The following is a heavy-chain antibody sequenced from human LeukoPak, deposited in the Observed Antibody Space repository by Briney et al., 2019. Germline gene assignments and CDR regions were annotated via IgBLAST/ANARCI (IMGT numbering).Heavy chain of an antibody. D-gene: IGHD6-6*01. CDR1: GGSISSSSYY. CDR2: INHSGST. CDR3: ARGGRVGYSSSRPIDY. J-gene: IGHJ4*02. V-gene: IGHV4-39*07. Sequence: SETLSLTCTVSGGSISSSSYYWGWIRQPPGKGLEWIGEINHSGSTNYNPSLKTRVTISVDTSKNQFSLKLSSVTAADTAVYYCARGGRVGYSSSRPIDYWGQGTLVTVSS.